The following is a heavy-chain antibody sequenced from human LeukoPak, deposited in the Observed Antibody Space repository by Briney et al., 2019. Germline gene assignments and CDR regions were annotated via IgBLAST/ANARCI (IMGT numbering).Heavy chain of an antibody. CDR1: GFTFSSYA. D-gene: IGHD6-19*01. CDR3: ARVIGMGIAVGPGKY. V-gene: IGHV3-30-3*01. CDR2: ISYDGSNK. J-gene: IGHJ4*02. Sequence: GGSLRLSCAASGFTFSSYAMHWVRQAPGKGLEWVAVISYDGSNKYYADSVKGRFTISRDNSKNTLYLQMNSLRAKDTAVYYCARVIGMGIAVGPGKYWGQGTLVTVSS.